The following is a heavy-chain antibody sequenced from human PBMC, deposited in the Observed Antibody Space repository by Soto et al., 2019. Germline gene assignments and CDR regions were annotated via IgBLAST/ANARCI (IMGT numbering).Heavy chain of an antibody. CDR3: ACGGGVGVAGSAAFDM. CDR2: INPATGAA. CDR1: GYPVTAYY. D-gene: IGHD3-3*01. J-gene: IGHJ3*02. Sequence: QLHLVQSGAVVKKPGASVTVSCSASGYPVTAYYMHWVRQAPGRGLEWMGGINPATGAAKDTQTFQGRVLMTRDTSTSTVFMDLSGLTSEDTAVFYCACGGGVGVAGSAAFDMWGQGTVVTVSS. V-gene: IGHV1-2*02.